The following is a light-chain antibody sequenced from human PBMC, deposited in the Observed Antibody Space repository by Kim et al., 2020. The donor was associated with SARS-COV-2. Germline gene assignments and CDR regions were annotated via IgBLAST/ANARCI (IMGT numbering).Light chain of an antibody. V-gene: IGKV3-15*01. CDR1: QSVGTD. CDR3: QQYNSWPPPPTYT. Sequence: GERSTLTCRASQSVGTDLAWYQQKPGQAPRLLMYGASSRATGSPVRFSGIGSGTEFTLINSSLQSEDLAVYYCQQYNSWPPPPTYTFGQGNKLEI. J-gene: IGKJ2*01. CDR2: GAS.